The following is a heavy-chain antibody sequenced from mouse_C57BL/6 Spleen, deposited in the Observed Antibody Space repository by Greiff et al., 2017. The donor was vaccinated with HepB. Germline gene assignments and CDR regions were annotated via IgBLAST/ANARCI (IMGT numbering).Heavy chain of an antibody. Sequence: VQLQQPGAELVRPGSSVKLSCKASGYTFTSYWMDWVKQRPGQGLEWIGNIYPSDSETHYNQKFKDKATLTVDKSSSTAYMQLSSLTSEDSAVYYGAGRGLLPLYWGQGTTLTVSS. V-gene: IGHV1-61*01. CDR2: IYPSDSET. J-gene: IGHJ2*01. D-gene: IGHD2-3*01. CDR1: GYTFTSYW. CDR3: AGRGLLPLY.